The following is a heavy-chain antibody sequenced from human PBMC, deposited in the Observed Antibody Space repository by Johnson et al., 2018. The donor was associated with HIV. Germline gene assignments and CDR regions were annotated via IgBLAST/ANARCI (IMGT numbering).Heavy chain of an antibody. Sequence: VQLVESGGGVVQPGRSLRLSCAASGFTFSIYAMHWVRQAPGKGLEWVAVISYDGSNKYYADSVKGRFTISRDNSKNTLYLQMNSLRAEDTAVNYCARVRVKRVQSSSWYGGAFDLWGQGTMVTVSS. CDR1: GFTFSIYA. D-gene: IGHD2-2*01. V-gene: IGHV3-30*04. J-gene: IGHJ3*01. CDR3: ARVRVKRVQSSSWYGGAFDL. CDR2: ISYDGSNK.